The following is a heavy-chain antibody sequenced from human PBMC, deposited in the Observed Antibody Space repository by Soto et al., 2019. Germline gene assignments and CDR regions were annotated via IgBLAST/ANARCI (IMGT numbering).Heavy chain of an antibody. CDR3: AKGWGLLWFGEAGMDV. CDR1: GFTFSSYG. V-gene: IGHV3-30*18. Sequence: QVQLVESGGGVVQPGRSLRLSCAASGFTFSSYGMHWVRQAPGKGLEWVAVISYDGSNKYYADSVKGRFTISRDNSKNALYLQMNSLRAEDTAVYYCAKGWGLLWFGEAGMDVWGQGTTVTVCS. J-gene: IGHJ6*02. CDR2: ISYDGSNK. D-gene: IGHD3-10*01.